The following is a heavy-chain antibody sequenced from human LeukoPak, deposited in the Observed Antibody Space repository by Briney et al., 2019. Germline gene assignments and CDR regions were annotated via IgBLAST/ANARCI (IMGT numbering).Heavy chain of an antibody. Sequence: GASVKVSCKTSGYTFTSYDISWVRQAPGQGLEWMGCISGYTGNTNYAQNLKDRVTMTTDTSTSTAYMELRSLRSDDTAVYYCARRWIAAAGDNWFDPWGQGTLVTVSS. CDR1: GYTFTSYD. J-gene: IGHJ5*02. D-gene: IGHD6-13*01. V-gene: IGHV1-18*01. CDR2: ISGYTGNT. CDR3: ARRWIAAAGDNWFDP.